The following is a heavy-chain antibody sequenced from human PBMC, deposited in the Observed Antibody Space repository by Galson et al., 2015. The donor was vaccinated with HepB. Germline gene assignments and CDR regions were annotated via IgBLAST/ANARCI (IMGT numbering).Heavy chain of an antibody. J-gene: IGHJ6*02. CDR1: GFTFSNYA. CDR3: AKSIAAAGIGYYDGMDI. Sequence: SLRLSCAASGFTFSNYAMSWVRLAPGKGLEWVSAVSGSGVSTYYTDSVKGRFTISRDNSQNTLFLQMNSLRAEGTAIYYCAKSIAAAGIGYYDGMDIWGQGTTGTVSS. D-gene: IGHD6-13*01. CDR2: VSGSGVST. V-gene: IGHV3-23*01.